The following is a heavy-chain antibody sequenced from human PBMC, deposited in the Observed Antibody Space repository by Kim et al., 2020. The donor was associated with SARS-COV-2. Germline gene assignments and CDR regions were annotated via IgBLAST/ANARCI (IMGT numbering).Heavy chain of an antibody. J-gene: IGHJ5*02. CDR2: FDPEDCET. D-gene: IGHD4-17*01. CDR3: ATSTTVTTSGWFDP. CDR1: GYTLTELS. Sequence: ASVKVSCKVSGYTLTELSMHWVRQAPGKGLEWMGGFDPEDCETIYAQKFQGRVTMTEDTSTDAAYMELSSLRSEDTAVYYCATSTTVTTSGWFDPWGQGTVVTVAS. V-gene: IGHV1-24*01.